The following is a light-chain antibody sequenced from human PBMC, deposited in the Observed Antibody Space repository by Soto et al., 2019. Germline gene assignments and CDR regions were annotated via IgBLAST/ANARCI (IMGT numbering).Light chain of an antibody. CDR3: QQYNSWPPIT. V-gene: IGKV3-20*01. CDR1: QSVSSSY. Sequence: EIVLTQSPGTLSLSPWERATLSXXASQSVSSSYLAWYQQQPGQAPRLLIYDASSRATGIPARFSGSGSGTDFTLTISSLEPKDFAVYYCQQYNSWPPITFAQRTRLEIK. CDR2: DAS. J-gene: IGKJ5*01.